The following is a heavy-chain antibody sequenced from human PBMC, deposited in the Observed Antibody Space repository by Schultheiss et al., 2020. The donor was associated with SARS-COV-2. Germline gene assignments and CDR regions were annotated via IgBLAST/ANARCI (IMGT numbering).Heavy chain of an antibody. D-gene: IGHD4-11*01. V-gene: IGHV4-34*01. CDR1: GGSFSGYY. Sequence: SQTLSLTCAVYGGSFSGYYWSWIRQPPGKGLEWIGEINHRGSTYYNPSLKSRVTISVDTSKNQFSLKLSSVTAADTAVYYCARRSSNYATFDYYYYMDVWGKGTTVTVSS. J-gene: IGHJ6*03. CDR3: ARRSSNYATFDYYYYMDV. CDR2: INHRGST.